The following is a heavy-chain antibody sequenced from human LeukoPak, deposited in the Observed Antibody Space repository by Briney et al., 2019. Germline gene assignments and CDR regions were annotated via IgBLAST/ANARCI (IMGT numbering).Heavy chain of an antibody. CDR3: ARVELNYYGSGSYPHY. D-gene: IGHD3-10*01. CDR2: VSSSSSYI. Sequence: GGSLRLSCAASGFTFSSYSMIWVRQAPGKGLEWVSSVSSSSSYIYYADSVKGRFTISRDNAKNSLYLQMTSLRAEDTAVYYCARVELNYYGSGSYPHYWGQGTLVTVSS. J-gene: IGHJ4*02. CDR1: GFTFSSYS. V-gene: IGHV3-21*01.